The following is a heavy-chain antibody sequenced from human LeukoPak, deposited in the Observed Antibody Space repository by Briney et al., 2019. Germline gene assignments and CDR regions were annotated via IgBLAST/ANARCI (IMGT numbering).Heavy chain of an antibody. V-gene: IGHV3-23*01. CDR2: ISGSGGST. CDR3: AKDGLGSGIYYFGPHY. Sequence: GGSLRLSCAASGFTFSSYAMSWVRQAPGKGLEWVSAISGSGGSTYYADSVKGRFTISRDNSKNTLYLQMNSLRAEDTAVYYCAKDGLGSGIYYFGPHYWGQGTLVTVSS. CDR1: GFTFSSYA. J-gene: IGHJ4*02. D-gene: IGHD1-26*01.